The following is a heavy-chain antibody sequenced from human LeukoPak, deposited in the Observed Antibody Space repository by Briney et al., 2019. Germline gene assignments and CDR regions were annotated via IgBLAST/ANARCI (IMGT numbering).Heavy chain of an antibody. Sequence: SETLSLTCTVSGGSISSSSYYWGWIRQPPGKGLEWIGSIYYSGSTYYNSSLKSRVTISVDTSKNQFSLKLSSVTAADTAVYYCARGASISYCDYWGQGTLVTVSS. CDR1: GGSISSSSYY. CDR3: ARGASISYCDY. D-gene: IGHD2-21*01. CDR2: IYYSGST. J-gene: IGHJ4*02. V-gene: IGHV4-39*01.